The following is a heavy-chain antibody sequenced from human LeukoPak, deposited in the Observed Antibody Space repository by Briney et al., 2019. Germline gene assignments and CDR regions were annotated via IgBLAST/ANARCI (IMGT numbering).Heavy chain of an antibody. CDR2: ISAYNGNT. V-gene: IGHV1-18*01. CDR3: AATRGSGSYYRLFDY. D-gene: IGHD1-26*01. J-gene: IGHJ4*02. Sequence: ASVKVSCKASGYTFTSYGISWVRQAPGQGLEWMGWISAYNGNTNYAQKLQGRVTMTEDTSTDTAYMELSSLRSEDTAVYYCAATRGSGSYYRLFDYWGQGTLVTVSS. CDR1: GYTFTSYG.